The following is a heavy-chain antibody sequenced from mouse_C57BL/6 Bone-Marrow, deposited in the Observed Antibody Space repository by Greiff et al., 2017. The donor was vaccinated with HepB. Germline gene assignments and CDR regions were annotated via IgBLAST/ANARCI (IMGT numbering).Heavy chain of an antibody. CDR3: ARGGTTVDAMDY. CDR1: GFTFSDYG. CDR2: ISSGSSTI. D-gene: IGHD1-1*01. V-gene: IGHV5-17*01. J-gene: IGHJ4*01. Sequence: EVMLVESGGGLVKPGGSLKLSCAASGFTFSDYGMHWVRQAPEKGLEWVAYISSGSSTIYYADTVKGRFTISRDNAKNTLFLQMTSLRSEDTAMYYCARGGTTVDAMDYWGQGTSVTVSS.